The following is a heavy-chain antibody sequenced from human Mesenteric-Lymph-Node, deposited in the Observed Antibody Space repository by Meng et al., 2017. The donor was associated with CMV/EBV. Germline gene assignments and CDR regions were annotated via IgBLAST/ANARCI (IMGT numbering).Heavy chain of an antibody. CDR2: ISGDGRKI. V-gene: IGHV3-23*01. CDR3: AKGGEFLAWLFSYFQH. J-gene: IGHJ1*01. D-gene: IGHD3-3*01. CDR1: GLTFSTYA. Sequence: GGSLRLSCEVSGLTFSTYAMNWVRQAPGKGLEWVSAISGDGRKIYYADSVKGRFTISRDNSKNTPYLQMNSLRAEDTAVYYCAKGGEFLAWLFSYFQHWGQGTLVTVSS.